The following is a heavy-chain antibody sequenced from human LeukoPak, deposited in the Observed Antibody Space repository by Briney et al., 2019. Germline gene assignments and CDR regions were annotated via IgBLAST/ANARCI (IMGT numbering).Heavy chain of an antibody. CDR3: AKDGGIVVVPAAILDFDY. J-gene: IGHJ4*02. CDR2: IRYDGGNK. D-gene: IGHD2-2*02. CDR1: GFTFSSYG. V-gene: IGHV3-30*02. Sequence: GGSLRLSCAASGFTFSSYGMHWVRQAPGKGLEWVAFIRYDGGNKYYADSVKGRFTISRDNSKNTLYLQTNSLRAEDTAVYYCAKDGGIVVVPAAILDFDYWGQGTLVTVSS.